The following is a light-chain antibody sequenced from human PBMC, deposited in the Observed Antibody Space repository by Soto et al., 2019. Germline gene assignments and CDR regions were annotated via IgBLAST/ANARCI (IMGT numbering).Light chain of an antibody. CDR2: NNN. Sequence: QSVLTQPPSVSGAPGQRVTISCTGSSSNIGAGYGVHWYQQFPGTAPKLLIYNNNNRPSGVPDRFSGSKSGTSTSLAITGLQDDDEADYYCQSYDTSLSAVVFGGGTKLTVL. CDR3: QSYDTSLSAVV. CDR1: SSNIGAGYG. J-gene: IGLJ2*01. V-gene: IGLV1-40*01.